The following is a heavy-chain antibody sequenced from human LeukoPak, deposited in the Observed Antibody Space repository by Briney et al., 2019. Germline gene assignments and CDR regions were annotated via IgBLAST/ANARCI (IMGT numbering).Heavy chain of an antibody. Sequence: GASAKVSCKASGYTFTGYYMHWVRQAPGQGLEWMGWINPNSGGTNYAQKFQGRVTMTRDTSISTAYMELSRLRSDDPAVYYCARAAAAFNWFDPWGQGTLVTVSS. V-gene: IGHV1-2*02. CDR2: INPNSGGT. CDR3: ARAAAAFNWFDP. CDR1: GYTFTGYY. J-gene: IGHJ5*02. D-gene: IGHD6-13*01.